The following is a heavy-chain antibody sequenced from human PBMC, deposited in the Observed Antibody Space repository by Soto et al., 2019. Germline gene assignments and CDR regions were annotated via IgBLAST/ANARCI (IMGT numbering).Heavy chain of an antibody. CDR1: GGSINNYY. J-gene: IGHJ5*02. CDR3: ARLTPRIPAAAGWFDP. V-gene: IGHV4-59*01. Sequence: QVQLQESGPGLVKPSETLSLTCTVSGGSINNYYWSWIRQPPGKGLECIGYIYYSGSTNYNPSLKSRVTISLDTSHTQFSLKLSSVTAADTAVYFCARLTPRIPAAAGWFDPWGQGTLVTVSS. CDR2: IYYSGST. D-gene: IGHD2-2*01.